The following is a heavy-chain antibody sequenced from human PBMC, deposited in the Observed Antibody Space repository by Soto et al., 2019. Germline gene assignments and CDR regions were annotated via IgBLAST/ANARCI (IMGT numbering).Heavy chain of an antibody. Sequence: EVQLVESGGGLVQPGGSLRLSCEASGFNFSSYWMSWVRQAPGKGLEWVAHIKHDGSGKYYEDSVKGRFTISRDNARNSLYVQMNSLRAEDTALYYCARTATRLGVVSVYFDYWGQGTLVTVSS. CDR3: ARTATRLGVVSVYFDY. J-gene: IGHJ4*02. V-gene: IGHV3-7*03. CDR1: GFNFSSYW. D-gene: IGHD3-3*01. CDR2: IKHDGSGK.